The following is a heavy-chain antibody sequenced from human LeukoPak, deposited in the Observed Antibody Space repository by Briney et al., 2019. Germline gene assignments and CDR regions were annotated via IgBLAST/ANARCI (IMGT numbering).Heavy chain of an antibody. D-gene: IGHD1-26*01. CDR2: ISGSGGST. CDR3: AKGPATHDAFDI. V-gene: IGHV3-23*01. Sequence: GASLRLSCAASGFTFSSYAVSWVRQAPGKGLEWVSAISGSGGSTYYADSVKGRFTISRDNSKNTLYLQMNSLRAEDTAVYYCAKGPATHDAFDIWGQGTMVTVSS. CDR1: GFTFSSYA. J-gene: IGHJ3*02.